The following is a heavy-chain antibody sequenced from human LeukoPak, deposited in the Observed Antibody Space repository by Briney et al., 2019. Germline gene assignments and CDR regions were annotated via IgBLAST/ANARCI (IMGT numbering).Heavy chain of an antibody. CDR3: TRDAETRYYDSSGYPY. CDR2: IYSGGST. D-gene: IGHD3-22*01. CDR1: GFTVSSNY. Sequence: GGSLRLSCAASGFTVSSNYMTWVRQAPGKGLKWVSHIYSGGSTFYADSVKGRFTISRDNSKNTLYLQMNSLKTEDTAVYYCTRDAETRYYDSSGYPYWGQGTLVTVSS. V-gene: IGHV3-53*01. J-gene: IGHJ4*02.